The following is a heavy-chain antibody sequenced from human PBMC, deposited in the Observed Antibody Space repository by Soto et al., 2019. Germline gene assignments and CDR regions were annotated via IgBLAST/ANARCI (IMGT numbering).Heavy chain of an antibody. CDR2: TYYRSKWYN. D-gene: IGHD2-2*01. V-gene: IGHV6-1*01. CDR3: ARESLIFCSSTSCYNYYFDY. CDR1: GDSVSSNSAA. J-gene: IGHJ4*02. Sequence: QTRSLTCAISGDSVSSNSAAWNWIRQSPSRGLEWLGRTYYRSKWYNDYAVSVKSRITINPDTSKNQFSLQLNSVTPEDTAVYYCARESLIFCSSTSCYNYYFDYWGQGTLVTVSS.